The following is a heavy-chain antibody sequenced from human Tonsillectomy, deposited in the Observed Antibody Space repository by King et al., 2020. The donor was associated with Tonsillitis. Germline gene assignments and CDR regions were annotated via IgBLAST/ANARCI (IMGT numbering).Heavy chain of an antibody. D-gene: IGHD6-13*01. CDR2: INWNGGGT. CDR1: GFTFGDYG. J-gene: IGHJ4*02. V-gene: IGHV3-20*04. Sequence: MQLVQSGGGVVRPGGSLRLSCAASGFTFGDYGMSWVRQAPGKGLEWVSGINWNGGGTGYADSVKGRFTISRDNAKNSLYLQMNSLRAEDTALYYCQSTTIAAAGTGYWGQGTLVTVSS. CDR3: QSTTIAAAGTGY.